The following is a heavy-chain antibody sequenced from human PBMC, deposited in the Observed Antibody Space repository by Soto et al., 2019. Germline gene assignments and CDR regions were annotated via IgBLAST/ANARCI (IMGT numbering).Heavy chain of an antibody. CDR2: IDYSGST. J-gene: IGHJ6*02. Sequence: QVQLQESGPGLVKPSQTLSLTCTVSGGSISSGGYYWSWLRQHPGKGLEWIGNIDYSGSTYYNPSLKSRVTISVETSKNLCSLKVSSVTAADTAVYYCARGGRRSPGMDVWGQGTTVTVSS. CDR1: GGSISSGGYY. V-gene: IGHV4-31*03. CDR3: ARGGRRSPGMDV.